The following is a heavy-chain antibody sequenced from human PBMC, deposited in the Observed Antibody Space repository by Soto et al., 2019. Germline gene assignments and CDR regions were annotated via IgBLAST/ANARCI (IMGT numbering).Heavy chain of an antibody. CDR3: ARYCSGGSCHRGVPDY. D-gene: IGHD2-15*01. J-gene: IGHJ4*02. V-gene: IGHV1-18*01. CDR2: INTYNGAT. CDR1: GYTLSTYG. Sequence: QVQLVQSGAEVKKPGASVKVSCKASGYTLSTYGISWVRQAPGQGLAWMGWINTYNGATNYAQHLQGRVTLTRDTSANTAYMELRSLRSDDTAVYFCARYCSGGSCHRGVPDYWGQGTLVNVSS.